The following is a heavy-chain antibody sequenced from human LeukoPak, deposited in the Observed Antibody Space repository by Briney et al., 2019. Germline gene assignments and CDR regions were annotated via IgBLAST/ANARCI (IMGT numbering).Heavy chain of an antibody. CDR1: GFIFSSSW. J-gene: IGHJ5*02. CDR3: VRVGWLEGLTNWFDP. D-gene: IGHD1-1*01. CDR2: IKEDGSEK. V-gene: IGHV3-7*01. Sequence: GGSLRLSCGAYGFIFSSSWMSWVRRAPGKGREWVAKIKEDGSEKSYVDCVEGRFTIPRDNAKNSLYLQMNSLRVEDTAVYYCVRVGWLEGLTNWFDPWGQGTLVTVPS.